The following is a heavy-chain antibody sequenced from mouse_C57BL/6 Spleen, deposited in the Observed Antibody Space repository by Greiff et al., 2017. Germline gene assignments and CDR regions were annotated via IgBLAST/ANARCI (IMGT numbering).Heavy chain of an antibody. CDR2: ITPNYGTT. Sequence: EVQLQQSGPELVKPGASVKISCKASGYSFTDYNMNWVKQSNGKSLEWIGVITPNYGTTSYNQKFKGKATLTVDQSSSTAYMQLNSLTSEDSAVYYCARGDYYGSSWYFDVWGTGTTVTVSS. D-gene: IGHD1-1*01. V-gene: IGHV1-39*01. CDR1: GYSFTDYN. CDR3: ARGDYYGSSWYFDV. J-gene: IGHJ1*03.